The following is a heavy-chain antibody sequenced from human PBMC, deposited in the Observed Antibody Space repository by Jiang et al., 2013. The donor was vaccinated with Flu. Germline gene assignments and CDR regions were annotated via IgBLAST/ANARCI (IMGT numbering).Heavy chain of an antibody. V-gene: IGHV4-59*08. CDR1: GGSISSYY. J-gene: IGHJ4*02. CDR3: ARRITGSYGQLDY. D-gene: IGHD1-26*01. Sequence: GLVKPSETLSLTCTVSGGSISSYYWSWIRQPPGKGLEWIGYIYSSGSTNYDPSLKSRVTISVDTSKNQFSLKLSSVTAAGTAVYYCARRITGSYGQLDYWGQGTLVTVSS. CDR2: IYSSGST.